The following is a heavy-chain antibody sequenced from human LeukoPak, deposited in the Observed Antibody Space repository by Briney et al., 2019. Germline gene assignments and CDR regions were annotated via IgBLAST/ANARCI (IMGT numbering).Heavy chain of an antibody. CDR3: ARETTIWFGRVSSLNWFDP. Sequence: SETLSLTCTVSGGSITSYYWSWIRQPPGKGLEWIGYIYYSGSTSYNPSLKSRVTISVDTSKNQFSLRLSSVTAADTAVYYCARETTIWFGRVSSLNWFDPWGQGTLVTVSS. V-gene: IGHV4-59*01. CDR1: GGSITSYY. J-gene: IGHJ5*02. D-gene: IGHD3-10*01. CDR2: IYYSGST.